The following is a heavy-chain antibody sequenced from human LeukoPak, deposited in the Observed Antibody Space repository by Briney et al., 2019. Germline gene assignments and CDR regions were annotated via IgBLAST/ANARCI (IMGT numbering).Heavy chain of an antibody. D-gene: IGHD5-18*01. V-gene: IGHV3-30*18. CDR3: AKDAVDTLMVVDY. Sequence: GGSLRLSCAASGFIFSTYGMHWVRQAPGKGLEWVAVISYDGSNKYYADSVKGRFTISRDNSKNTVYLQMNSLRAEDTAVYYCAKDAVDTLMVVDYWGQGTLVTVSS. CDR2: ISYDGSNK. CDR1: GFIFSTYG. J-gene: IGHJ4*02.